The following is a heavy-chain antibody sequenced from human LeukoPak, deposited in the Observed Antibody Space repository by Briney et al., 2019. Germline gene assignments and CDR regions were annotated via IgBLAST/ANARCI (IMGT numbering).Heavy chain of an antibody. D-gene: IGHD5-18*01. Sequence: PSETLSLTCAVYGGSFSGYYWSWIRQPPGKGLEWIGEINHSGSTNYNPSLKSRVTISVDTSKNQFSLKLSSVTAADTAVYYCARGPYSYRPFDCWGQGTLVTVSS. CDR2: INHSGST. CDR1: GGSFSGYY. CDR3: ARGPYSYRPFDC. J-gene: IGHJ4*02. V-gene: IGHV4-34*01.